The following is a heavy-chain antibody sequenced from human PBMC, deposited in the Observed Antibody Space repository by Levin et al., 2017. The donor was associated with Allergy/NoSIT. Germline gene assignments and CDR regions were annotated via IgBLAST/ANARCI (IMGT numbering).Heavy chain of an antibody. V-gene: IGHV3-30-3*01. J-gene: IGHJ3*02. Sequence: GESLKISCAASGFTFSSYAMHWVRQAPGKGLEWVAVISYDGSNKYYADSVKGRFTISRDNSKNTLYLQMNSLRAEDTAVYYCARGHDLDAFDISGQGTMVTVSS. CDR1: GFTFSSYA. CDR2: ISYDGSNK. CDR3: ARGHDLDAFDI.